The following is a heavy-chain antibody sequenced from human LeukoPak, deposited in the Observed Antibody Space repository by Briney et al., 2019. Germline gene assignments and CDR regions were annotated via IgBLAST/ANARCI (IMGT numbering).Heavy chain of an antibody. CDR2: IYYSGST. CDR3: ARTYYDILTGYYHSWFDP. D-gene: IGHD3-9*01. J-gene: IGHJ5*02. V-gene: IGHV4-59*01. CDR1: GGSISSYY. Sequence: SETLSLTCTVPGGSISSYYWSWIRQPPGKGLEWIGYIYYSGSTNYNPSLKSRVTISVDTSKNQFSLKLSSVTAADTAVYYCARTYYDILTGYYHSWFDPWGQGTLVTVSS.